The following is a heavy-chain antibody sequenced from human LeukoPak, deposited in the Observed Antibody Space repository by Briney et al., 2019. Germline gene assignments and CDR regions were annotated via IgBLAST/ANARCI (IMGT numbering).Heavy chain of an antibody. CDR1: GFTFSSYA. D-gene: IGHD1-26*01. J-gene: IGHJ2*01. Sequence: GSLRLSCAASGFTFSSYAMSWVRQAPGKGLEWIGSIYYSGSTYYNPSLKSRVTISVDTSKNQFSLKLSSVTAADTAVYYCARRSGSYPPRYFDLWGRGTLVTVSS. CDR2: IYYSGST. V-gene: IGHV4-39*01. CDR3: ARRSGSYPPRYFDL.